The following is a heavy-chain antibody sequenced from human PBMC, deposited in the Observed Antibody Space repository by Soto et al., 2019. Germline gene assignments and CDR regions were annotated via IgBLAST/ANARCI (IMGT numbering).Heavy chain of an antibody. D-gene: IGHD3-10*01. CDR2: INAANGST. CDR3: ARDADGSVHYGMDV. J-gene: IGHJ6*02. CDR1: GYTFTNYA. Sequence: RASVKVSCKASGYTFTNYAIHWVRQAPGQSLEWMGWINAANGSTSYAQKFQGRVTMTRDTSTSTVYVELSSLRSEDTAVYYCARDADGSVHYGMDVWGQGTTVTVSS. V-gene: IGHV1-3*01.